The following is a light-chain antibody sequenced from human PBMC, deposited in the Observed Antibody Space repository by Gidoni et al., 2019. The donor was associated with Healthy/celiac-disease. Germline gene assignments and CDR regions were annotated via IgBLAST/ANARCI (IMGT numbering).Light chain of an antibody. CDR1: KLGDKY. Sequence: SYQLTKPRSGSVSPGQTASITCSGDKLGDKYACWYQQKPGQSPVLVIYQDSKRTSGIPERFSGSNSGNTATLTFSGTQAMDEADYYCQAWDSSTWVFGGGTKLTVL. CDR3: QAWDSSTWV. CDR2: QDS. J-gene: IGLJ3*02. V-gene: IGLV3-1*01.